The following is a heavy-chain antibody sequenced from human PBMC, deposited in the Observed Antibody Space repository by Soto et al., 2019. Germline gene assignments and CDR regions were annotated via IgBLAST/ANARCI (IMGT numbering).Heavy chain of an antibody. J-gene: IGHJ5*02. Sequence: GESLKISCKGSGYSFTSYWIGWVRQMPGKGLEWMGIIYPGDSDTRYSPSFQGQVTISADKSTSTAYLQWSSLKASDTAMYYCARRADTAMVTVGNWFDPWGQGTLVTVSS. D-gene: IGHD5-18*01. CDR2: IYPGDSDT. V-gene: IGHV5-51*01. CDR1: GYSFTSYW. CDR3: ARRADTAMVTVGNWFDP.